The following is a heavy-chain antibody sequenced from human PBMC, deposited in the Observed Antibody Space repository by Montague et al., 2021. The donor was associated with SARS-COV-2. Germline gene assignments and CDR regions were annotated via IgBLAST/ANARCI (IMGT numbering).Heavy chain of an antibody. CDR2: IDHSGNT. CDR3: ARDQTVLEWIWYGMDV. J-gene: IGHJ6*01. CDR1: GGSFSTYY. D-gene: IGHD3-3*01. V-gene: IGHV4-34*01. Sequence: SETLSLTCAVYGGSFSTYYWAWIRQSPGKGLEWIGDIDHSGNTSYNPSXXGRVSISVDTSSSQFSPYLTSVTAADAAVYYCARDQTVLEWIWYGMDVWGPGTTVTVSS.